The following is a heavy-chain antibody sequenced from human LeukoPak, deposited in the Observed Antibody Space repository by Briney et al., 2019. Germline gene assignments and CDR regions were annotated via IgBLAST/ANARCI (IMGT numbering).Heavy chain of an antibody. CDR2: MNNDGSTT. D-gene: IGHD1-7*01. CDR1: GFTFSTYW. J-gene: IGHJ4*02. CDR3: ATAGNYRFDY. V-gene: IGHV3-74*01. Sequence: PGGSLRLSCAASGFTFSTYWMHWVRQAPGKGLVWVSRMNNDGSTTNYADSVKGRITISRDNAKNTLYLQMNSLRAEDTAVYYCATAGNYRFDYWGLGTLVTVSS.